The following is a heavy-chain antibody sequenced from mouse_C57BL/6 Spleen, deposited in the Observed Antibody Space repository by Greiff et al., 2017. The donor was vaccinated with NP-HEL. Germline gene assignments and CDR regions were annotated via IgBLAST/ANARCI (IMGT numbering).Heavy chain of an antibody. CDR3: AREGSFLWFAY. V-gene: IGHV1-52*01. D-gene: IGHD6-1*01. Sequence: QVQLQQPGAELVRPGSSVKLSCKASGYTFTSYWMHWVKQRPIQGLEWIGNIDPSDSETHYNQKFKDKATLTVDKSSSTAYMQLSSLTSEDSAVYYCAREGSFLWFAYWGQGTLVTVSA. CDR1: GYTFTSYW. J-gene: IGHJ3*01. CDR2: IDPSDSET.